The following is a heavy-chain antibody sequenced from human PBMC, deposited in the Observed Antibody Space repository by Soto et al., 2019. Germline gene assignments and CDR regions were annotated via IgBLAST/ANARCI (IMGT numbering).Heavy chain of an antibody. CDR2: IYSSGSP. V-gene: IGHV4-59*01. CDR3: ARGDLLSSGYNINFDY. J-gene: IGHJ4*02. D-gene: IGHD3-3*01. CDR1: GGSISSYY. Sequence: QVQLQESGPGLVKPSETLSLTCTVSGGSISSYYWSWIRQPPGKGLEWIGYIYSSGSPNYNPSLKSRVTISVDTSKNQFSLKLSSVTAADTAVYYCARGDLLSSGYNINFDYWGQGTLVTVSS.